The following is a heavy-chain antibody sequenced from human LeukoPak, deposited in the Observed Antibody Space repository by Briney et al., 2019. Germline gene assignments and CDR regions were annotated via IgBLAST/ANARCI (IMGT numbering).Heavy chain of an antibody. CDR2: IKHDGTEK. D-gene: IGHD3-22*01. J-gene: IGHJ4*02. CDR3: ARDRIEVTYYYDSSGYSDY. CDR1: GFTFSSYS. V-gene: IGHV3-7*01. Sequence: GGSLRLSCAASGFTFSSYSMNWVRQAPGKGLEWVANIKHDGTEKYYVDSVKGRFTISRHNANKSLYLQMNSLRAEDTAMYYCARDRIEVTYYYDSSGYSDYWGQGTLVTVSS.